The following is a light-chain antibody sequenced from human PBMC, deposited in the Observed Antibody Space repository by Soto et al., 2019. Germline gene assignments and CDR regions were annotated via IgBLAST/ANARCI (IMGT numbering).Light chain of an antibody. J-gene: IGKJ1*01. CDR2: LGS. CDR1: QSLVHSNGYNY. V-gene: IGKV2-28*01. CDR3: QQYDNPTRT. Sequence: DFVITHSPSPLPVTPLNSASSSCGSGQSLVHSNGYNYLDWYLQKPGQSPQLLIYLGSNRASGVPDRFSGSGSGTDFTFTISRLEPEDTATYYCQQYDNPTRTFGQGTKVDIK.